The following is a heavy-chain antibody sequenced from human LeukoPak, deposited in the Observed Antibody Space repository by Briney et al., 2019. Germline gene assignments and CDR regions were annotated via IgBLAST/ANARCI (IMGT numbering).Heavy chain of an antibody. J-gene: IGHJ4*02. CDR2: IWYDGSNK. D-gene: IGHD1-26*01. V-gene: IGHV3-33*01. CDR1: GFTFSNYG. CDR3: AREGEGSYSYDY. Sequence: GGSLRLSCAASGFTFSNYGMHWVRQAPGKGLEWVAVIWYDGSNKYYADSVKGRFTISRDNSKNTLYLQMNSLRAEDTAVYYCAREGEGSYSYDYWGQGTLVTVSS.